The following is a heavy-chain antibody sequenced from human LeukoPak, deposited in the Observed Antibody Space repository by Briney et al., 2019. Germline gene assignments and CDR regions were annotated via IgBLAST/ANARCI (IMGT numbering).Heavy chain of an antibody. CDR3: ARDRGCSSTSCYLGWFDP. Sequence: PGRSLRLSCAASGCTFSSYGMHWVRQAPGKGLEWVAVIWYDGSNKCYADSVKGRFTISRDNSKNTLYLQMNSLRAEDTAVYYCARDRGCSSTSCYLGWFDPWGQGTLVTVSS. V-gene: IGHV3-33*01. D-gene: IGHD2-2*01. CDR1: GCTFSSYG. CDR2: IWYDGSNK. J-gene: IGHJ5*02.